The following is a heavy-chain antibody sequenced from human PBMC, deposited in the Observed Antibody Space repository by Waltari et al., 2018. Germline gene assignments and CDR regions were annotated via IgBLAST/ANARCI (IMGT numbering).Heavy chain of an antibody. CDR1: GGSIRSSNW. D-gene: IGHD3-9*01. J-gene: IGHJ4*02. CDR2: IYHRGSS. V-gene: IGHV4-4*02. Sequence: QVQLQESGPGLVKPSGTLSLTCAVSGGSIRSSNWWSWVRQPPGKGLEWIGEIYHRGSSNYNPSRKSRVTISVYKSKNQFSLKLSSVTAADTAVYYCARVPYYDILTGYYTGRYFDYWGQGTLVTVSS. CDR3: ARVPYYDILTGYYTGRYFDY.